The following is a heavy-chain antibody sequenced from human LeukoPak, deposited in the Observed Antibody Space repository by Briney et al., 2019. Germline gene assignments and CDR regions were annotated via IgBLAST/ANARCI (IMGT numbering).Heavy chain of an antibody. J-gene: IGHJ4*02. V-gene: IGHV3-74*01. CDR3: VSRNYGSSPFDY. CDR1: GFTFSRYW. Sequence: GGSLRLSCAASGFTFSRYWMHWVRQAPGKGLAWVSRISSDGSNTNYADSVKGRFTISRDNAKNTLYLQMDSLTAEDTAVYYCVSRNYGSSPFDYWGQGTQVTVSS. CDR2: ISSDGSNT. D-gene: IGHD4-17*01.